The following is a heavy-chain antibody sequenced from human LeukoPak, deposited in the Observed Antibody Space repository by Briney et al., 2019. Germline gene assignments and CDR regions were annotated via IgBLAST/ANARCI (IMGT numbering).Heavy chain of an antibody. D-gene: IGHD1-26*01. CDR1: GFTFSSYG. Sequence: GRSLRLSCAASGFTFSSYGMHWVRQAPGKGLEWVAVISYDGSSKYYADSVKGRFTISRDNSKNTLYLQMNSLRAEDTAVYYCASIPIHSGSYYVGQGTLVTVSS. CDR2: ISYDGSSK. CDR3: ASIPIHSGSYY. J-gene: IGHJ4*02. V-gene: IGHV3-30*03.